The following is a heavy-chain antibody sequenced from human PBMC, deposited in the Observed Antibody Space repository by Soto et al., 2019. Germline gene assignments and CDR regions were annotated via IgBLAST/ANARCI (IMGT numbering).Heavy chain of an antibody. CDR1: GYTFTSYA. J-gene: IGHJ5*02. CDR2: INASNGNT. D-gene: IGHD2-21*01. CDR3: ARGLPLWFDP. V-gene: IGHV1-3*05. Sequence: QVQLVQSGAEEKKPGASVKVSCKASGYTFTSYAMHWVRQAPGQRLEWMGWINASNGNTKYSQKFRGRVTMTRDTPASIAYMELSSLRSEDTAVYYCARGLPLWFDPWGQGTLVTVSS.